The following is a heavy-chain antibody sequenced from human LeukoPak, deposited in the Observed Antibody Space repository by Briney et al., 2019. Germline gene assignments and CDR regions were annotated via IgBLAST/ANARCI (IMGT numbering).Heavy chain of an antibody. CDR3: ARASSSYDKIFDY. CDR2: MNPNSGGT. J-gene: IGHJ4*02. D-gene: IGHD6-13*01. Sequence: ASVKVSCKASGYTFTSYDINWVRQATGQGLEWMGWMNPNSGGTNYAQKFQGWVTMTRDTSISTAYMELSRLRSDDTAVYYCARASSSYDKIFDYWGQGTLVTVSS. CDR1: GYTFTSYD. V-gene: IGHV1-2*04.